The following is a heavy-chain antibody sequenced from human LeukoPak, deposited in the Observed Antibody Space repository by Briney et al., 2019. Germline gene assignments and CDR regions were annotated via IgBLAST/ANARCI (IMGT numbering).Heavy chain of an antibody. J-gene: IGHJ6*02. D-gene: IGHD1-26*01. V-gene: IGHV3-23*01. Sequence: GGSLRLSCAASGFTFSSYAMNWVRQAPGKGLEWVSAISGSGDLTHYADSVKGRFTISRDNSKNTLYLQMNSLRAEDTAVYYCAKHRGFYFYYVMDVWGQGTTVTVSS. CDR3: AKHRGFYFYYVMDV. CDR1: GFTFSSYA. CDR2: ISGSGDLT.